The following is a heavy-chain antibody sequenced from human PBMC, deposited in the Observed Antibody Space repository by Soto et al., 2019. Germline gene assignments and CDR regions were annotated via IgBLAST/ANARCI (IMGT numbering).Heavy chain of an antibody. CDR3: ARDLYDFRSGSYSYAMEV. Sequence: SETLSLTCTVSGGSVSSESHYWSWMRQTQGQEREWNRYIYYTGSNNYNPSLKGRVTMSVDTSRDQVSLRLRSVTRADTAVYYCARDLYDFRSGSYSYAMEVGGQGTKVTV. CDR2: IYYTGSN. CDR1: GGSVSSESHY. D-gene: IGHD3-3*01. J-gene: IGHJ6*02. V-gene: IGHV4-61*01.